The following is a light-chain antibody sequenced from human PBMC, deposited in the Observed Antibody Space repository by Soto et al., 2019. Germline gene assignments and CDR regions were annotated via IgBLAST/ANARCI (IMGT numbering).Light chain of an antibody. V-gene: IGLV2-23*02. CDR2: EVS. Sequence: QSALTQPASVSGSPGQSITISCTGTSSDVGSYNLVSWYQQHPGKAPKLMIYEVSKRPSGVSNRFSGSKSGNTAFLTISGLQAEDEADYYCCSYAGSSTGVFGGGTKVTVL. J-gene: IGLJ2*01. CDR3: CSYAGSSTGV. CDR1: SSDVGSYNL.